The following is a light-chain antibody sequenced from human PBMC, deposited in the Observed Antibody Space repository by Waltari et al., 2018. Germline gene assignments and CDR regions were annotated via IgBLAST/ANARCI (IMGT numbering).Light chain of an antibody. CDR3: QQYTNWPRT. V-gene: IGKV3-15*01. CDR2: GAS. J-gene: IGKJ1*01. Sequence: EIVLTQSTATLSLSPGDRATLSCRASQSVSSSLAWYQQKPGQAPRLLIYGASSRATDIPDRFSGSGSGTDFTLTISSLEPEDFAVYYCQQYTNWPRTFGQGTKVEI. CDR1: QSVSSS.